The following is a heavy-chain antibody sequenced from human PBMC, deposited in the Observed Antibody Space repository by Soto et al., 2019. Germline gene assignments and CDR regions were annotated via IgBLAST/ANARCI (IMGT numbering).Heavy chain of an antibody. D-gene: IGHD2-2*01. J-gene: IGHJ6*02. Sequence: QITLKESGPTLVKPTQTLTLTCTFSGFSLSTSGVGVGWIRQPPGKALEWLALIYWDDDKRYSPSLKSRLTITTDTAKNQVVLTMTNMDPVDTATYYCAHRGREYCSSTRCYANGMDVWGQGTTVTVSS. CDR3: AHRGREYCSSTRCYANGMDV. V-gene: IGHV2-5*02. CDR2: IYWDDDK. CDR1: GFSLSTSGVG.